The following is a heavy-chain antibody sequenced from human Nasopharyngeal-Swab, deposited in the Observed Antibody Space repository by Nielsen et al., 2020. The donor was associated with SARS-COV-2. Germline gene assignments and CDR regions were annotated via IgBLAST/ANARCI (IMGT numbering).Heavy chain of an antibody. J-gene: IGHJ4*02. D-gene: IGHD3-9*01. Sequence: WIRQPPGKGLEWVANIKQDGSEKYYVDSVKGRFTISRDNARKSLYLRMNSLRSDDTAVYYCARDDYDILTGYYTGGIYWGQGTLVTVSS. V-gene: IGHV3-7*03. CDR2: IKQDGSEK. CDR3: ARDDYDILTGYYTGGIY.